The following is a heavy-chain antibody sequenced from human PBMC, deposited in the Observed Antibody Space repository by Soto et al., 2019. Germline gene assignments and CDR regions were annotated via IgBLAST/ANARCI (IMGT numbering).Heavy chain of an antibody. J-gene: IGHJ3*01. V-gene: IGHV4-39*01. CDR3: GRHYPGAFDV. Sequence: QLQVQESGPGLVKPSETLSLTCAVSGGSIITFSYYWGWIRQPPGKGLEWIGSISYSGSTFYSPSLKSRPTISADASKNQFSLKLSPVTAADTAVFYCGRHYPGAFDVWGQGIVVTVSS. CDR2: ISYSGST. CDR1: GGSIITFSYY.